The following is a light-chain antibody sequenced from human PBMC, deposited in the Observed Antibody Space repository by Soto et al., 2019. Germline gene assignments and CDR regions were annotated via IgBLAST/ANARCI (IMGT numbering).Light chain of an antibody. CDR3: QQSSTIPRT. CDR1: QHIATY. V-gene: IGKV1-39*01. J-gene: IGKJ1*01. CDR2: AAS. Sequence: DIQMTQSPSALSASVGDRVTISCRSSQHIATYLNWYQHKPGKAPKLLVYAASTLQGGVPSRFSGSGSGTDFRLTISSLQPADFATYYCQQSSTIPRTFGQGTKVDLK.